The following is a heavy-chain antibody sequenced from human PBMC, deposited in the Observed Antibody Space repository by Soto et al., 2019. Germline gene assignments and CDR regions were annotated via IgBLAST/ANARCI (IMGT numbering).Heavy chain of an antibody. Sequence: QVQLQQWGAGLLKPSETLSLTCAVYGESFNGYYWSWIRQPPGRGLEWIGEINNDGSTNYNPSLKSRVTMSVDTSKNQFSLKLSSVTAADTAVYFCARGVVRRVIIQYTSFFDYWGQGTLVSASS. D-gene: IGHD3-10*01. J-gene: IGHJ4*02. CDR3: ARGVVRRVIIQYTSFFDY. CDR2: INNDGST. V-gene: IGHV4-34*01. CDR1: GESFNGYY.